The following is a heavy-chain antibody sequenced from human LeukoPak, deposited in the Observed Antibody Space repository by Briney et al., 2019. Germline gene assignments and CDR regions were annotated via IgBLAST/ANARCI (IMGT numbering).Heavy chain of an antibody. CDR2: FSYSGRT. CDR1: GDSISSSSYY. Sequence: SETLSLTCTVSGDSISSSSYYCRWIRQPPGKGLEWIGSFSYSGRTYYNPSLNNRVPISVDTSKNQFSLKLSSVTAADAAVYYCARDRTVVVVVAATQAHWFDPWGQGTLVTVSS. V-gene: IGHV4-39*07. J-gene: IGHJ5*02. D-gene: IGHD2-15*01. CDR3: ARDRTVVVVVAATQAHWFDP.